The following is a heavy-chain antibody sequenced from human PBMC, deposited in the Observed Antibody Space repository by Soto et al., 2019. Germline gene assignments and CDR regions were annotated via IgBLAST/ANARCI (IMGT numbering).Heavy chain of an antibody. CDR2: INIDASHT. CDR1: GFTFRTYG. D-gene: IGHD2-2*01. J-gene: IGHJ5*02. CDR3: ARDGTCTTTTCYGNWLDN. Sequence: PGGSLRLSCAASGFTFRTYGMHWSRQVPWKGREGVSRINIDASHTYYADSVKVRFTIFRDNAKNTLHLETNSLRAEDTAVHYCARDGTCTTTTCYGNWLDNWGPETLVPVSP. V-gene: IGHV3-74*01.